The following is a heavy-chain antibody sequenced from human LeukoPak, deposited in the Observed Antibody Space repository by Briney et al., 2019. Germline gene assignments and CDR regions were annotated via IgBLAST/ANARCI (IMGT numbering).Heavy chain of an antibody. V-gene: IGHV1-46*01. CDR2: ISPTGGST. J-gene: IGHJ6*03. D-gene: IGHD2-15*01. CDR3: ARCVVVVAALGYYYYYYMDV. CDR1: GYTFTNNW. Sequence: ASVKVSCKAFGYTFTNNWMHWVRQAPGQGPEWMGLISPTGGSTAYAQKFQGRVTLTRDMSTSTDYLELSSLRSEDTAVYYCARCVVVVAALGYYYYYYMDVWGKGTTVTVSS.